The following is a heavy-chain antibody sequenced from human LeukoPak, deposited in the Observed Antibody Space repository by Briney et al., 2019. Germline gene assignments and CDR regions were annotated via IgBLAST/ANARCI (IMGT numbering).Heavy chain of an antibody. CDR1: GFTFSSYA. CDR2: IAYTGTI. J-gene: IGHJ4*02. CDR3: ARDPHSLDY. Sequence: GGSLRLSCAASGFTFSSYAMSWVRQAPGKGLEWVAYIAYTGTIHYADSVRGRFAISRDNAKSSLFLQLNSLRAEDTAVYYCARDPHSLDYWGQGTPVTVSS. V-gene: IGHV3-48*01.